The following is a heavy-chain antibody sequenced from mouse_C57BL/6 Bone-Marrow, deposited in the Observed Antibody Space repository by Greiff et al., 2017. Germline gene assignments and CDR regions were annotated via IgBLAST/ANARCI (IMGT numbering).Heavy chain of an antibody. CDR1: GFSLHSSG. CDR2: IWGDGRT. V-gene: IGHV2-3*01. CDR3: AKQGRVASY. D-gene: IGHD6-1*01. Sequence: VQGVESGPGLVAPSQSLSITCTVSGFSLHSSGVSWVRQPPGNGLEWLGVIWGDGRTNYHSALISRLSISKDNSKSQVYLKLNSLQTEDTATYYGAKQGRVASYWGQGTTRTVSS. J-gene: IGHJ2*01.